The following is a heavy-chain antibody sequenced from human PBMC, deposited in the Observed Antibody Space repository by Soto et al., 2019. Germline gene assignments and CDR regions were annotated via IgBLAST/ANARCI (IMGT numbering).Heavy chain of an antibody. CDR1: GFTFSSYG. V-gene: IGHV3-30*18. CDR2: ISYDGSNK. CDR3: AKECYDSSGYYYVEAFEI. Sequence: QVQLVESGGGVVQPGRSLRLSCAASGFTFSSYGMHWVRQAPGKGLEWVAVISYDGSNKYYADSVKGRFTIARDNSKNTLYLQMNSLRAEDTAVYYGAKECYDSSGYYYVEAFEIWGQGTMVTVSS. D-gene: IGHD3-22*01. J-gene: IGHJ3*02.